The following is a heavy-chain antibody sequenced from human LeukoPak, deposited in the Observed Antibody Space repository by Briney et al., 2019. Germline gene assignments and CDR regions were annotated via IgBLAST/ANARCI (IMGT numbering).Heavy chain of an antibody. Sequence: PGGSLRLSCAASGFTFSDYYMSWIRQAPGEGLEWVSYISSSGSTIYYADSVKGRFTISRDNAKNSLYLQMNSLRAEDTAVYYCSRYPSPSCGRNSYFDYWGQGTLVTVSS. V-gene: IGHV3-11*01. CDR2: ISSSGSTI. J-gene: IGHJ4*02. D-gene: IGHD6-19*01. CDR3: SRYPSPSCGRNSYFDY. CDR1: GFTFSDYY.